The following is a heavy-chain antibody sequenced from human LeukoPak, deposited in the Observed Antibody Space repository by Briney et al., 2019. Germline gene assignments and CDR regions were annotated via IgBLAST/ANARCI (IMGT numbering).Heavy chain of an antibody. V-gene: IGHV3-21*01. D-gene: IGHD3-16*01. Sequence: GGSLRLSCVASGLSLSCYNMNGVRQAPGEGREGVSSIIRSASNIYYADSVKGRLTISRDNAQNSFYLQMNSLRAEDTAVFYCARDPEGFGATYFDYWCQRTLVTVSS. CDR3: ARDPEGFGATYFDY. CDR2: IIRSASNI. CDR1: GLSLSCYN. J-gene: IGHJ4*02.